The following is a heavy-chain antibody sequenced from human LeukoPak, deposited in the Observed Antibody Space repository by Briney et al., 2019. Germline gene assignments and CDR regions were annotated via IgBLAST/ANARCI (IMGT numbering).Heavy chain of an antibody. CDR1: GYTLTELS. CDR3: ATVHYYDSSGYYRLEYFQH. Sequence: ASVKVSCEVSGYTLTELSMHWVRQAPGKGLEWMGGFDPEDGETIYAQKFQGRVTMTEDTSTDTAYMELSSLRSEDTAVYYCATVHYYDSSGYYRLEYFQHWGQGTLVTVSS. J-gene: IGHJ1*01. D-gene: IGHD3-22*01. CDR2: FDPEDGET. V-gene: IGHV1-24*01.